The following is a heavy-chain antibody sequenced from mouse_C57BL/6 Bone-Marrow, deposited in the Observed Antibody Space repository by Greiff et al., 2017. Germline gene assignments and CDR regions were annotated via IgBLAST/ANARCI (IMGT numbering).Heavy chain of an antibody. CDR1: GYTFTSYW. CDR3: ARIRGPEYAMDY. CDR2: IYPSDSYT. Sequence: QVQLQQPGAELVRPGTSVKLSCKASGYTFTSYWMHWVKQRPGQGLEWIGVIYPSDSYTNYNQKFKGKATLTVDTSSSTAYMQLSSLTSEDSAVFTCARIRGPEYAMDYWGQGTSVTVAS. J-gene: IGHJ4*01. V-gene: IGHV1-59*01.